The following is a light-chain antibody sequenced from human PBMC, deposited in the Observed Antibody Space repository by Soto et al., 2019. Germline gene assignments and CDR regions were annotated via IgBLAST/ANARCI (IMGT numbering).Light chain of an antibody. V-gene: IGKV3D-11*02. CDR1: QSINTY. CDR2: DAS. J-gene: IGKJ5*01. Sequence: DNVLTQSPATLSFSPGEGATLSCRSSQSINTYLAWYQQKPGQAPRLLIYDASKRATGIPARFSGSGSGTNFTLTISSLEPEDFAVYYCQQRRSWQVTFGQGTRLEIK. CDR3: QQRRSWQVT.